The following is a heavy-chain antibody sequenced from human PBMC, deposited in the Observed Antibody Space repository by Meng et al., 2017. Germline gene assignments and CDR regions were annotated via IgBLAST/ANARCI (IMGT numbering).Heavy chain of an antibody. Sequence: QVPRVQSGVEVKKPGASVKVSCKASGYTFTSYAMHWVRQAPGQRLEWMGWINAGNGNTKYSQKFQGRVTITRDTSASTAYTELSSLRSEDTAVYYCAREGLGLVQLERHYYFDYWGQGTLVTVSS. CDR2: INAGNGNT. CDR1: GYTFTSYA. CDR3: AREGLGLVQLERHYYFDY. D-gene: IGHD1-1*01. J-gene: IGHJ4*02. V-gene: IGHV1-3*01.